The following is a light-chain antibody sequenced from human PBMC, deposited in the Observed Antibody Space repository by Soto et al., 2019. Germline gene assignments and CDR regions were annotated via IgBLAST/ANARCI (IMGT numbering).Light chain of an antibody. CDR1: STDIGCDSY. V-gene: IGLV2-14*01. CDR2: DVS. Sequence: QSVLTRPASVSGAPGQSVTISCTGTSTDIGCDSYIPWYQQRPGTAPKLMIYDVSNRPSGVSNRFSGSKSGHPASLSISGLQAVHEADYYCSSSTSSSTPLVFGTGTKSPS. CDR3: SSSTSSSTPLV. J-gene: IGLJ1*01.